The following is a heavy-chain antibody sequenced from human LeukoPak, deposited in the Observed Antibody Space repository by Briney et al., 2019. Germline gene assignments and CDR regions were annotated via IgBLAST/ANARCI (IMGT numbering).Heavy chain of an antibody. V-gene: IGHV3-30-3*01. Sequence: GSLRLSCAASGFTFSSYAMHWVRQAPGKGLEWVAVIPYDGSNKYYADSVKGRSTIFRDNAKNTLYLQMNSLRAEDTAVYYCVRDLGGRSGHWGQGTLVTVSS. CDR2: IPYDGSNK. J-gene: IGHJ4*02. CDR3: VRDLGGRSGH. D-gene: IGHD1-26*01. CDR1: GFTFSSYA.